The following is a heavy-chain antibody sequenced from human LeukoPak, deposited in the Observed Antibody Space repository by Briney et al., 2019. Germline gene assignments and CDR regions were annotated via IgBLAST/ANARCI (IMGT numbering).Heavy chain of an antibody. D-gene: IGHD6-13*01. CDR3: ASLIAAALRGAFDI. J-gene: IGHJ3*02. CDR1: GGSISSSSYY. V-gene: IGHV4-39*01. Sequence: SETLSLTCTVSGGSISSSSYYWGWIRQPPGKGLEWIGSIYYSGSTYYNPSLKRRVTISVDTSKNQFYLKLSSVTAADTAVYSCASLIAAALRGAFDIWGQGTMVTVSS. CDR2: IYYSGST.